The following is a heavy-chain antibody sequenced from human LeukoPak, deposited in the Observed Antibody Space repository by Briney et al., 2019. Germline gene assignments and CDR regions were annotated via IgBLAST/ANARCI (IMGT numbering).Heavy chain of an antibody. D-gene: IGHD6-13*01. Sequence: GGSLRLSCAASGFTFSSYSMNWVRQAPGKGLEWVAVIWYDGSNKYYADSVKGRFTISRDNSKNTLYLQMNSLRAEDTAVYYCARDGQQLVLDYWGQGTLVTVSS. J-gene: IGHJ4*02. CDR3: ARDGQQLVLDY. V-gene: IGHV3-33*08. CDR1: GFTFSSYS. CDR2: IWYDGSNK.